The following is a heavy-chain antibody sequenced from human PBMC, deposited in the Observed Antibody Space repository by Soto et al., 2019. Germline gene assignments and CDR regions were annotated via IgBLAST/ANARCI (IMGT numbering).Heavy chain of an antibody. CDR3: ARGIQYRYGMDV. D-gene: IGHD4-4*01. V-gene: IGHV3-74*01. J-gene: IGHJ6*02. Sequence: GSLRLSCAAAGFTFTNYWMHWVRQAPGKGLVWVSRINGDGSNAFYADSVKGRFTISRDNAKNTVYLQMNSLRAEGTAIYYCARGIQYRYGMDVWGQGTTVTVSS. CDR1: GFTFTNYW. CDR2: INGDGSNA.